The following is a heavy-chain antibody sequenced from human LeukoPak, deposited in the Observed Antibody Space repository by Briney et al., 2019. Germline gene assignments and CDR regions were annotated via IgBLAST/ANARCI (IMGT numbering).Heavy chain of an antibody. CDR3: ARAGFCISTSCNCGMDV. V-gene: IGHV3-48*03. Sequence: GGSLRLSCAASGFTFSSYEMNWVRQAPGKGLEWVSYISSSGSTIYYADSVKGRFTISRDNAKNSLYLQMNSLRAEDTAVYYCARAGFCISTSCNCGMDVWGQATTVTVSS. J-gene: IGHJ6*01. D-gene: IGHD2-2*01. CDR2: ISSSGSTI. CDR1: GFTFSSYE.